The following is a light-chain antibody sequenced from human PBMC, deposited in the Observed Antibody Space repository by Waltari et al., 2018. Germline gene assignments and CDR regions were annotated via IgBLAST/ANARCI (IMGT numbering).Light chain of an antibody. CDR2: QDK. V-gene: IGLV3-1*01. J-gene: IGLJ3*02. Sequence: SYELTQPPSVSVSPGQTASITCSGDKLGDKYACWYQQRPGQSPLLVIYQDKKRPSGIPERFSGSNSGNTATLTISGTQPMEEADYYCQAWDSSTAYWVFGGGTKLTVL. CDR1: KLGDKY. CDR3: QAWDSSTAYWV.